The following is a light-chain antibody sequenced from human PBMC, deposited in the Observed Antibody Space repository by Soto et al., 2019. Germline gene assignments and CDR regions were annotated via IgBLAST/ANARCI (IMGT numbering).Light chain of an antibody. V-gene: IGKV3-20*01. Sequence: ETVLTQSPGTLSLSPGERATLSCRASQSISSRSLAWYQQKPGQAPRLLIYGASSRATGIPDRFSGSGSGTDFTLTISRLEPEDFAVYYCQQYGSSPQTFGQGTKVDIK. CDR3: QQYGSSPQT. CDR1: QSISSRS. CDR2: GAS. J-gene: IGKJ1*01.